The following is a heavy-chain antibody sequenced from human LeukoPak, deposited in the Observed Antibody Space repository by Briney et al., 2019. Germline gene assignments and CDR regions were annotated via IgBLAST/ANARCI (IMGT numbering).Heavy chain of an antibody. Sequence: GGSLKLSCAASGFTFSSYAMSWVRQAPGKGLEWVSAISGSGGSTYYADSVKGRFTISRDNARNTLSLQMNSLTIEDTAVYYCVVVVEPPDSDGFDVWGQGTMITVSS. J-gene: IGHJ3*01. CDR3: VVVVEPPDSDGFDV. V-gene: IGHV3-23*01. CDR1: GFTFSSYA. CDR2: ISGSGGST. D-gene: IGHD1-14*01.